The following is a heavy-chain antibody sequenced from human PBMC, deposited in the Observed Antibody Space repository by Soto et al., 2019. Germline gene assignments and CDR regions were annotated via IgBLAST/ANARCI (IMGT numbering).Heavy chain of an antibody. CDR1: GFSVRSSQ. Sequence: GGSLRLSCAAAGFSVRSSQMSWVRQAPGKGLEWVSIIFSDGTTHYGVSVKGRFTISRDSARNTVYLQMNGLRVDDTAVYYCARVGPYESQSYMFRYALFAPRGKGTQVPV. D-gene: IGHD2-2*01. CDR2: IFSDGTT. CDR3: ARVGPYESQSYMFRYALFAP. J-gene: IGHJ1*01. V-gene: IGHV3-53*01.